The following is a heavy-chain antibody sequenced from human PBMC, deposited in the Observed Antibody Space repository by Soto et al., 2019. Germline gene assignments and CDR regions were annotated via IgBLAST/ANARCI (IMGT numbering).Heavy chain of an antibody. D-gene: IGHD2-21*02. V-gene: IGHV3-30*18. Sequence: GGSLRLSCAASGFTFSSYGMHWVRQAPGKGLEWVAVISYDGSNKYYADSVKGRFTISRDNSKNTLYLQMNSLRAEDTAVYYCAKDLNFGTSDPYSLADYWGQGTLVTVSS. CDR3: AKDLNFGTSDPYSLADY. CDR2: ISYDGSNK. J-gene: IGHJ4*02. CDR1: GFTFSSYG.